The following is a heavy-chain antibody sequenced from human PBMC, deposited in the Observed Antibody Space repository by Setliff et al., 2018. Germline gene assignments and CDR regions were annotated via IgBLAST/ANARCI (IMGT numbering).Heavy chain of an antibody. V-gene: IGHV4-39*01. CDR2: IYYSGTT. D-gene: IGHD1-1*01. J-gene: IGHJ4*02. Sequence: SETLSLTCTVSGDSNSSSRYYWAWIRQPPGKGLEWIGNIYYSGTTYSNPSLKSRVTMSVDTSKNQFSLRLNSVTASDTAVYYCATTGTYRYFDYWGQGTLVTVSS. CDR3: ATTGTYRYFDY. CDR1: GDSNSSSRYY.